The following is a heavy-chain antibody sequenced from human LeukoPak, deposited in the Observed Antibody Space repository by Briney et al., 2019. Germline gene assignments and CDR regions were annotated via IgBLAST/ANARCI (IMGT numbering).Heavy chain of an antibody. J-gene: IGHJ4*02. CDR2: IYTSGSA. Sequence: PSETLSLTCTASGGSISSYYWSWIPQPAGKGLEWIGRIYTSGSANYNPSLKSRVTMSVDTSKNQFSLKLSSVTAADTAVYYCARDHRAGIVDYWGQGTLVTVSS. CDR1: GGSISSYY. CDR3: ARDHRAGIVDY. D-gene: IGHD1-1*01. V-gene: IGHV4-4*07.